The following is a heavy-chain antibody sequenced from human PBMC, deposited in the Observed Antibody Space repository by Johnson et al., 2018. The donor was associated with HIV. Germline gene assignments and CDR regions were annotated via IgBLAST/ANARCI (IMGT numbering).Heavy chain of an antibody. CDR1: RFSFDDYG. CDR2: IDWNGGST. D-gene: IGHD1-26*01. V-gene: IGHV3-20*04. J-gene: IGHJ3*02. CDR3: ARVGSGSYLLGAFDI. Sequence: VQLVESGGGVARPGGSLKLSCAASRFSFDDYGMSWVRQPPGKGLEWVSGIDWNGGSTGYADSVTGRFTISRDNAKNSLYLQMNSLRAEDTALYYCARVGSGSYLLGAFDIWGQGTMVTVSS.